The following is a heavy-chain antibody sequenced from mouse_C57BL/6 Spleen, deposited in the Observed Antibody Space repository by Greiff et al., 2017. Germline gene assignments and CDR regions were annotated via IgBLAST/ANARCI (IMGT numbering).Heavy chain of an antibody. CDR2: ISSGSSTI. V-gene: IGHV5-17*01. D-gene: IGHD1-1*01. J-gene: IGHJ3*01. CDR3: ARPGYGSSYGFAY. CDR1: GFTFSDYG. Sequence: DVMLVESGGGLVKPGGSLKLSCAASGFTFSDYGMHWVRQAPEKGLEWVAYISSGSSTIYYADTVKGRFTISRDNAKNTLFLQMTSLRSEDTAMYYCARPGYGSSYGFAYWGQGTLVTVSA.